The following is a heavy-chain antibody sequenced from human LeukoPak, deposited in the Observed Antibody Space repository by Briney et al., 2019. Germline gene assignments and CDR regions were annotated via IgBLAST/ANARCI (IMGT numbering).Heavy chain of an antibody. D-gene: IGHD4-23*01. Sequence: YPGGPLRLSCAASGFSFSVYSMNWVRQAPGKGLEWVSSISGRRYTDYADSVRGRFTISRDNAKNSLFLQMNSLRAEDTAVYYCASYGGFTSATLVDLLWGQGTLVTVSS. CDR1: GFSFSVYS. CDR2: ISGRRYT. CDR3: ASYGGFTSATLVDLL. J-gene: IGHJ4*02. V-gene: IGHV3-69-1*01.